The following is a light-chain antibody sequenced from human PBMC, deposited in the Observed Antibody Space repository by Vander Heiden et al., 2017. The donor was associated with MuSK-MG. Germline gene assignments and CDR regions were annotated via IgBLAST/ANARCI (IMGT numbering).Light chain of an antibody. V-gene: IGKV1-39*01. J-gene: IGKJ3*01. CDR3: QQSDSTPQA. Sequence: DIQMTQSPSSLSASVGARVTITCRASQSISSYLNWYQQKPGKAPKLLIYAASSLQSGVPSRFSGSGSGTDFTLTISRLQPEDFATYYCQQSDSTPQAFGPGTKVDIK. CDR1: QSISSY. CDR2: AAS.